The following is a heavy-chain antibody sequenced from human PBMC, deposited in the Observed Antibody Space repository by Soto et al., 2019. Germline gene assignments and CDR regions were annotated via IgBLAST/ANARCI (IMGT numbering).Heavy chain of an antibody. CDR1: GYTFTSYG. J-gene: IGHJ6*02. CDR3: ARVPRFGVVTSGNYGMEG. CDR2: ISAYNGNT. Sequence: ASVKVSSKASGYTFTSYGISSLRHSPGPGLEWMGWISAYNGNTNYAQKLQGRVTMTTDTSTSTAYMELRSLRSDDTAVYYCARVPRFGVVTSGNYGMEGWGQGTTVTVTS. D-gene: IGHD3-3*01. V-gene: IGHV1-18*01.